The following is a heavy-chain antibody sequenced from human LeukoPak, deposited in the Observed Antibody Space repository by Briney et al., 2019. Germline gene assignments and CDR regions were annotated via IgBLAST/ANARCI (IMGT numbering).Heavy chain of an antibody. J-gene: IGHJ5*02. V-gene: IGHV1-69*01. CDR3: ARESEEWELRGWFDP. CDR2: IIPIFGTA. Sequence: GSSVKVSCKASGGTFSGYAISWVRQAPGQGLEWMGGIIPIFGTANYAQKFQGRVTITADESTSTAYMELSSLRSEDTAVYYCARESEEWELRGWFDPWGQGTLVTVSS. CDR1: GGTFSGYA. D-gene: IGHD1-26*01.